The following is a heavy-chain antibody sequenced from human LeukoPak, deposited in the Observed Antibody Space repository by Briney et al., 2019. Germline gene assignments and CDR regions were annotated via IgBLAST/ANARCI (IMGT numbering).Heavy chain of an antibody. D-gene: IGHD6-13*01. J-gene: IGHJ4*02. CDR2: ISSDGSKK. V-gene: IGHV3-30*04. Sequence: GRSLRLSCAASGFIFNNYAMHWVRQAPGKGLEWVALISSDGSKKSYADSVKGRFTISRDNAKNTLYLQMNSLRAEDTAVYYCAKNPPYSSSWYFDYWGQGTLVTVSS. CDR1: GFIFNNYA. CDR3: AKNPPYSSSWYFDY.